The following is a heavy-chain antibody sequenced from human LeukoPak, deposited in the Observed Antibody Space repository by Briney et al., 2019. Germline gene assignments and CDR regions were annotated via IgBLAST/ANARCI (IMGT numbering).Heavy chain of an antibody. V-gene: IGHV3-7*01. CDR1: GISLSSLW. CDR3: AGGQGWHFDL. CDR2: IRQDGSGE. Sequence: PGGSLRLSCAASGISLSSLWMSWFRQAPGKGLEWVADIRQDGSGEHYVASVKGRFTISRDSTSLFLQMNSLRAEDTAVYYCAGGQGWHFDLWGRGTLITVSS. D-gene: IGHD2-15*01. J-gene: IGHJ2*01.